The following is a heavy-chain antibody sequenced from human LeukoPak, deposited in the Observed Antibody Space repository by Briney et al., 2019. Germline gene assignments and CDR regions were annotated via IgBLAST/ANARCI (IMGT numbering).Heavy chain of an antibody. J-gene: IGHJ4*02. CDR2: ISAYNGNT. CDR3: ARQLLSGDFDY. CDR1: GYTFTSYG. D-gene: IGHD2-2*01. V-gene: IGHV1-18*01. Sequence: ASVKVSCKASGYTFTSYGISWVRQAPGQGLEWMGWISAYNGNTNYAQKLQGRVTMTTDTSTSTAYMELRSLRSDGTAAYYCARQLLSGDFDYWGQGTLVTVSS.